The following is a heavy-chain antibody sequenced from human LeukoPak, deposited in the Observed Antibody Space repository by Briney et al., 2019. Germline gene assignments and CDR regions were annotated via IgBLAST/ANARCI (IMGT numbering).Heavy chain of an antibody. CDR3: ATLPAGYTETTASY. CDR1: GYSIASRYC. D-gene: IGHD4-17*01. V-gene: IGHV4-38-2*02. J-gene: IGHJ4*02. Sequence: SETLSLTYTVSGYSIASRYCWGWILQAPGRGLEWIGNFYHSGNTYYNPSVKRRVTISVDTSKNQFSLKLTSVTAADTAVYFCATLPAGYTETTASYWGQGTLVTVSS. CDR2: FYHSGNT.